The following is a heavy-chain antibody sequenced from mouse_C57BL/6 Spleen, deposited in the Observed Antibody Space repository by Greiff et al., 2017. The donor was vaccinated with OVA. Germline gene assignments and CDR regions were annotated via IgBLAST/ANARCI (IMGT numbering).Heavy chain of an antibody. Sequence: VQRVESGAELVRPGTSVKVSCKASGYAFTNYLIEWVKQRPGQGLEWIGVINPGSGGTNYNEKFKGKATLTADKSSSTAYMQLSSLTSEDSAVYFCARGGYDAPFAYWGQGTLVTVSA. J-gene: IGHJ3*01. D-gene: IGHD2-2*01. CDR2: INPGSGGT. V-gene: IGHV1-54*01. CDR1: GYAFTNYL. CDR3: ARGGYDAPFAY.